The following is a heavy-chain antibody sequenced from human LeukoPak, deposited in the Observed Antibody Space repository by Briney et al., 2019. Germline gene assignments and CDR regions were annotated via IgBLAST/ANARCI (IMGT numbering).Heavy chain of an antibody. D-gene: IGHD1-7*01. CDR1: GGSFSGYY. V-gene: IGHV4-34*01. CDR3: ARVPYNWNYGAYFDY. J-gene: IGHJ4*02. Sequence: MTSETLSLTCAVYGGSFSGYYWSWIRQPPGKGLEWIGEINHSGSTNYNPSLKSRVTISVDTSKNQFSLKLSSVTAADTAVYYCARVPYNWNYGAYFDYWGQGTLVTVSS. CDR2: INHSGST.